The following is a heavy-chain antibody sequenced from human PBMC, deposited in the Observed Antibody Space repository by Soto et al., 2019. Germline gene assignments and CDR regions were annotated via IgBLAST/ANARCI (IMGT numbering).Heavy chain of an antibody. J-gene: IGHJ5*02. V-gene: IGHV1-2*02. D-gene: IGHD6-13*01. CDR1: GYIFTGYY. CDR2: INPDSGDT. CDR3: TTTRGAAAGILASGINWFEA. Sequence: VSVKVSCKASGYIFTGYYIHWVRQAPGQGLEWMGWINPDSGDTNYAQRFQGRVTMTRDTSISTAYMELSRLRSDDTAVFYCTTTRGAAAGILASGINWFEALGQGTLGNVSS.